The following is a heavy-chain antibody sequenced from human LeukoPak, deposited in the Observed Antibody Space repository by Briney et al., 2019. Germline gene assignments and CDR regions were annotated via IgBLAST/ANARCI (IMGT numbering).Heavy chain of an antibody. CDR2: IFHSGTT. V-gene: IGHV4-38-2*01. CDR1: AYSISSGYY. Sequence: SETLSLTCAVSAYSISSGYYWGWIRQPPGEGLDWIGSIFHSGTTYYNPSLKSRVTISADTSKNQFSLKLDSVTAADTAVYYCASDSESRASFDYWGQGTLVTVSS. CDR3: ASDSESRASFDY. D-gene: IGHD1-26*01. J-gene: IGHJ4*02.